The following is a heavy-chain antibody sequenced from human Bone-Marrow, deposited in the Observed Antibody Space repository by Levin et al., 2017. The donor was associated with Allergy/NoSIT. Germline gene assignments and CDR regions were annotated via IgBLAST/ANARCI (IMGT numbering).Heavy chain of an antibody. V-gene: IGHV4-59*01. CDR1: GGSISNYY. CDR3: TRDRRDGYNYVDI. J-gene: IGHJ4*02. Sequence: SQTLSLTCTVSGGSISNYYWSWIRQSPGKGLEWIGYISYSGTTESNPSLKSRVTISVDTSKNQLSLKLNSVTAADTAVYYCTRDRRDGYNYVDIWGQGTLVTVSS. D-gene: IGHD5-24*01. CDR2: ISYSGTT.